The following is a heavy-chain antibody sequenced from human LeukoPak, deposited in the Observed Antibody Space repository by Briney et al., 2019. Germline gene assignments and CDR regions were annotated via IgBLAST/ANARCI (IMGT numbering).Heavy chain of an antibody. J-gene: IGHJ4*02. Sequence: ASVKLSCKASGYTFTRYYMHWVRQAPGQGLEWVGWINPNSGGTNYAQKFQGRVTMTRDTSISTAYMELSRLRSDDTAVYYGARSYGGPIDYWGQGTLVTVSS. V-gene: IGHV1-2*02. D-gene: IGHD4-23*01. CDR1: GYTFTRYY. CDR2: INPNSGGT. CDR3: ARSYGGPIDY.